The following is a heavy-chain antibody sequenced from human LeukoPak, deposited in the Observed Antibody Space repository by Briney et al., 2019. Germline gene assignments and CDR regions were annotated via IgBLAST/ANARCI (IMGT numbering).Heavy chain of an antibody. CDR2: MNPNSGNT. D-gene: IGHD3-3*01. CDR1: GYTFTSYD. J-gene: IGHJ6*02. CDR3: ARGPVLLIFGVVPYYYGMDV. Sequence: VASVTVSCKASGYTFTSYDINWVRQATGQGLEWMGWMNPNSGNTGYAQKFQGRVTMTRNTSISTAYMELSSLRSEDTAVYYCARGPVLLIFGVVPYYYGMDVWGQGTTVTVSS. V-gene: IGHV1-8*01.